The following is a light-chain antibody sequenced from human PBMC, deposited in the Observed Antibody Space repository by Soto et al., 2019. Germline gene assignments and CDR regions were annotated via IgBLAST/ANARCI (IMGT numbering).Light chain of an antibody. CDR3: SSYTTSGTLV. CDR1: SSDVGGYNY. Sequence: QSVLTQLASVSGSPGQSITISCTGTSSDVGGYNYVSWYRQHPGKAPKLMIYDVSNRPSGVSNRFSGSKSGNTASLTISGLQAEDEADYYCSSYTTSGTLVFGGGTKVTVL. CDR2: DVS. V-gene: IGLV2-14*01. J-gene: IGLJ2*01.